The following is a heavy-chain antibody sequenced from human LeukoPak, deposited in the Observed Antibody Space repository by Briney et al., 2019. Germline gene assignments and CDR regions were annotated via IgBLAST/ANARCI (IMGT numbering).Heavy chain of an antibody. CDR1: GFSFSTDW. D-gene: IGHD6-13*01. J-gene: IGHJ5*02. CDR2: IKRDGSEK. Sequence: GGSLRLSCVTSGFSFSTDWMSWVRQAPGKGLEWVANIKRDGSEKYYVDSVKDRFTISRDNAKDSLYLQMNSLRAEDTAVYYCVRSQFSSSSWGQGTLVTVSS. V-gene: IGHV3-7*01. CDR3: VRSQFSSSS.